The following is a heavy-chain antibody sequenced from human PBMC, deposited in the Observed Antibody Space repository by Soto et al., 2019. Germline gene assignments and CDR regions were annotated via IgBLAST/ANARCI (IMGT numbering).Heavy chain of an antibody. CDR1: GYSFTSYW. CDR3: ARHWDYSDYYYGMDV. D-gene: IGHD2-15*01. CDR2: IDPSDSYT. J-gene: IGHJ6*02. Sequence: PGESLKISCKGSGYSFTSYWISWVRQMPGKGLEWMGRIDPSDSYTNYSPSFQGHVTISADKSISTAYLQWSSLKASDTAMYYCARHWDYSDYYYGMDVWGQGTTVTVSS. V-gene: IGHV5-10-1*01.